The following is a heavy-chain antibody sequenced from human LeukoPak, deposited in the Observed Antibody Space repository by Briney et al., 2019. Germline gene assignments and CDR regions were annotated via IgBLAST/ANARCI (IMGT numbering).Heavy chain of an antibody. Sequence: GGSLRLSRAASGFTFSSYAMSWVRQAPGKGLEWVSAISGSGGSTYYADSVKGRFTISRDNSKNTLYLQMNSLRAEDTAVYYCAKGEGSGWSGDAFDIWGQGTMVTVSS. J-gene: IGHJ3*02. CDR3: AKGEGSGWSGDAFDI. CDR1: GFTFSSYA. D-gene: IGHD6-19*01. CDR2: ISGSGGST. V-gene: IGHV3-23*01.